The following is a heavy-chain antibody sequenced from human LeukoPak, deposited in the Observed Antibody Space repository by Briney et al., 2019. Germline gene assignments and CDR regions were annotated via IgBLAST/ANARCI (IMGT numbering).Heavy chain of an antibody. J-gene: IGHJ4*02. D-gene: IGHD5-18*01. Sequence: PGGSLRLSCAASGFTFSSYAMHWVRQAPGKGLEWVAVISYDGSNKYYADSVKGRFTISRDNSKNTLYLQMNSLRAEDTAVYYCAREKGSGYSYGWDRIFDYWGQGTLVTVSS. CDR2: ISYDGSNK. CDR1: GFTFSSYA. V-gene: IGHV3-30-3*01. CDR3: AREKGSGYSYGWDRIFDY.